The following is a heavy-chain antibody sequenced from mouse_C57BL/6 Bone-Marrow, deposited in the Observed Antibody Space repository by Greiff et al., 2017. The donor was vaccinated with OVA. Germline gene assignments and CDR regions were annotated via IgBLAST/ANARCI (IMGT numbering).Heavy chain of an antibody. CDR2: INPYNGDT. Sequence: EVKLMESGPELVKPGDSVKISCKASGYSFTGYFMNWVMQSHGKSLEWIGRINPYNGDTFYNQKFKGKATLTVDKSSSTAHMELRSLTSEDSAVYYCARSSMDYWGQGTSVTVSS. V-gene: IGHV1-20*01. CDR3: ARSSMDY. J-gene: IGHJ4*01. CDR1: GYSFTGYF.